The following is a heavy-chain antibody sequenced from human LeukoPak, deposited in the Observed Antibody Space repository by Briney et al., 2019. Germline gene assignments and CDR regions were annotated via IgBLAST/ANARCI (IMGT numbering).Heavy chain of an antibody. CDR2: ISFDGSNK. D-gene: IGHD3-10*01. J-gene: IGHJ4*02. CDR3: ANGAASGSPPFDY. CDR1: GFTFSSYG. V-gene: IGHV3-30*18. Sequence: GGSLRLSCATSGFTFSSYGIHWVRQAPGKGLEWVAVISFDGSNKYYADSVKGRFTISRDNSKNTVYLQTNSLRADDTAVYYCANGAASGSPPFDYWGQGTLVTVSS.